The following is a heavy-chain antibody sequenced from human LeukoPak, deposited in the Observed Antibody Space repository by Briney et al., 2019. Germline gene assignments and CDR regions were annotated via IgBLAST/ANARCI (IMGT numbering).Heavy chain of an antibody. J-gene: IGHJ4*02. D-gene: IGHD1-26*01. Sequence: GGSLRLSCAASGFTFSSYAVNWVRQAPGKGLEWVSGISGSGGSTYYADSVKGRFTISRDNSKNTLYLQMNSLRAEDTAVYYCAKDRGGSTYYFDYWGQGTLVTVSS. CDR3: AKDRGGSTYYFDY. V-gene: IGHV3-23*01. CDR1: GFTFSSYA. CDR2: ISGSGGST.